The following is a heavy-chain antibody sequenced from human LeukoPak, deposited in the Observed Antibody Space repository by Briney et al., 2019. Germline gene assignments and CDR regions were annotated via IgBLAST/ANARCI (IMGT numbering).Heavy chain of an antibody. V-gene: IGHV4-34*01. Sequence: PSETLSLTCAVYGGSFSGYYWSWIRQPPGKGLEWIGEINHSGSTNYNPSLKSRVTISVDTSKNQFSLKLSSVTAADTAVYYCARGHFRPPNFDYWGQGTLVTVSS. D-gene: IGHD3-3*02. CDR3: ARGHFRPPNFDY. CDR1: GGSFSGYY. CDR2: INHSGST. J-gene: IGHJ4*02.